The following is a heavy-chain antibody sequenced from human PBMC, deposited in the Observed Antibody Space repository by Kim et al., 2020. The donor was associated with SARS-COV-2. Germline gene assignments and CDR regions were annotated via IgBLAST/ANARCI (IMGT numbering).Heavy chain of an antibody. CDR3: ARGSGWAFDY. Sequence: DNTKFSQKFQGRVTITRDTSASTAYMELTSLRSEDTAIYYCARGSGWAFDYWGQGTLSPSPQ. CDR2: DNT. V-gene: IGHV1-3*01. J-gene: IGHJ4*02. D-gene: IGHD6-19*01.